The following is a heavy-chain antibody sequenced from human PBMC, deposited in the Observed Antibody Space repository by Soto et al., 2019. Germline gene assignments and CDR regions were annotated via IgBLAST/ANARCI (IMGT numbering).Heavy chain of an antibody. J-gene: IGHJ4*02. CDR3: AKFHGSGTYYNFPDY. Sequence: GGSLRLSWAASGFPFSPYSMNRVRQDPGKGLEWVSTMSDSGGRTYYAASVKGRFTISRDNSKNTLFLLMNSLSAEDTALYYCAKFHGSGTYYNFPDYWGQGTLVTVSS. CDR1: GFPFSPYS. D-gene: IGHD3-10*01. V-gene: IGHV3-23*01. CDR2: MSDSGGRT.